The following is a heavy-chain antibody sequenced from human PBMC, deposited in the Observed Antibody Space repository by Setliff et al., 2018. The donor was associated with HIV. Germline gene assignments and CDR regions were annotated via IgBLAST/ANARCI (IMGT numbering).Heavy chain of an antibody. CDR1: GFTFSNYA. V-gene: IGHV3-23*01. Sequence: PGGSLRLSCAASGFTFSNYAMSWVRQAPGEGLEWVSAIHSTGERTFYADSVKGRFTISRDNSKNTVYLQMNSLRAEDTAEDYCAKELAASGLGYFDSWGRGILVTVSS. CDR2: IHSTGERT. CDR3: AKELAASGLGYFDS. J-gene: IGHJ4*02. D-gene: IGHD3-22*01.